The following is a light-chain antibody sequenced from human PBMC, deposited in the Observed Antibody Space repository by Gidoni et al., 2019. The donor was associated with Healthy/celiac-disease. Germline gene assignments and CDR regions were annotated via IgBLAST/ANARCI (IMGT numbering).Light chain of an antibody. CDR3: QQYDNLPLLT. Sequence: DIQLTQSLSSLSASVGDRVTITCQASQDISNYLNWYQQKPGKAPKLLIYDASNLETGVPSRFSGSGSGTDFTFTISSLRPEDIATYYCQQYDNLPLLTFGGGTKVEIK. J-gene: IGKJ4*01. CDR1: QDISNY. V-gene: IGKV1-33*01. CDR2: DAS.